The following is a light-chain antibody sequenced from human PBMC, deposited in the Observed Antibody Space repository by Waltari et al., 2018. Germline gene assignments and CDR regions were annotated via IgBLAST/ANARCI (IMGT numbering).Light chain of an antibody. V-gene: IGLV1-44*01. CDR1: HSNVGANV. Sequence: QSVLTQPPSASAAPGQRVTISCSGSHSNVGANVVNWYQQFPGTAPRLLSYRDDRRPSGVADRVSASKSGTSASLAISGLRPEDEADYYCASWDDSLNGRWVFGGGTKLTVL. CDR3: ASWDDSLNGRWV. CDR2: RDD. J-gene: IGLJ2*01.